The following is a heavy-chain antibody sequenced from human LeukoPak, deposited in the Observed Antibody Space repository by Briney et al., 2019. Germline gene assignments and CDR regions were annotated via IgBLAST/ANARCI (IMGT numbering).Heavy chain of an antibody. CDR3: ARDPHGGGLGDGFDI. CDR2: IYYTGST. J-gene: IGHJ3*02. Sequence: SETLSLTCTVSGGPITSGDYYWSSIRQPPGKGLEWNGYIYYTGSTYYNPSLKSRVTISVDTSKNQFSLKLSSVTAADTAVYYCARDPHGGGLGDGFDIWGQGTMVTVSS. CDR1: GGPITSGDYY. D-gene: IGHD3-16*01. V-gene: IGHV4-30-4*01.